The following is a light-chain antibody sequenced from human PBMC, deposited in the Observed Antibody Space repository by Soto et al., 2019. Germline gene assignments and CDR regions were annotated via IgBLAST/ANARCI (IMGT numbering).Light chain of an antibody. Sequence: EIVLTQSPGTLSLSPGERATLSCRASQSFSSTYLAWYQQKPGQAPRLLIYGASSRATGIPDRFSGGGSGTDFSITISRREPEDFAVYYCQQYSSSPITFGQGTRLEIK. V-gene: IGKV3-20*01. CDR1: QSFSSTY. J-gene: IGKJ5*01. CDR2: GAS. CDR3: QQYSSSPIT.